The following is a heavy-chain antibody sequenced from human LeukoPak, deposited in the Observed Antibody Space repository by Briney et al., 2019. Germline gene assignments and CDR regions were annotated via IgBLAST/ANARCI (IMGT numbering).Heavy chain of an antibody. J-gene: IGHJ5*02. CDR1: GGSISSYY. Sequence: SETLSLTCTVSGGSISSYYWNWIRQSPGKGLEWIGYIYYSGSTNYNPSLNSRVTISVDTSKNQFSLKLNSVTAADTAVYYCARDLYQLLSSGAYNWFDPWGQGTLVTVSS. D-gene: IGHD2-2*01. V-gene: IGHV4-59*12. CDR3: ARDLYQLLSSGAYNWFDP. CDR2: IYYSGST.